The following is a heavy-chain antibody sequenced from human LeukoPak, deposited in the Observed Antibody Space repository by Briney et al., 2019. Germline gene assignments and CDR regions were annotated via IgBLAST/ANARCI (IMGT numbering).Heavy chain of an antibody. Sequence: SETLSLTCAVYGGSFSGYYWSWIRQPPGKGLEWIGDINHIGSNKYNPSLKSRVTISVDTSKNQFSLKLSSVTAADTAVYYCAKSNGYGLVDIWGQGTVVTVSS. CDR2: INHIGSN. J-gene: IGHJ3*02. D-gene: IGHD3-10*01. V-gene: IGHV4-34*01. CDR3: AKSNGYGLVDI. CDR1: GGSFSGYY.